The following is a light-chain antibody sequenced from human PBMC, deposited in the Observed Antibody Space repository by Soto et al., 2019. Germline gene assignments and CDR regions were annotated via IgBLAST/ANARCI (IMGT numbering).Light chain of an antibody. V-gene: IGKV3-20*01. CDR3: QQYHASSCT. CDR2: ATS. CDR1: QSIDSRY. Sequence: EIVLTQSPGTLSLSPGERATLSCRASQSIDSRYLAWYQQKPGQAPRLLIYATSSRATGIPDRFSGSGSGTDFTLTISRLEPEDFAVFYCQQYHASSCTFGQGTKLEIK. J-gene: IGKJ2*02.